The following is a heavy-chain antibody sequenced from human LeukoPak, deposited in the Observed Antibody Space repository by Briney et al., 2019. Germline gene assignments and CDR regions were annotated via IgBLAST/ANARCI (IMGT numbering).Heavy chain of an antibody. V-gene: IGHV4-59*01. CDR2: XYYSGSX. J-gene: IGHJ3*02. D-gene: IGHD6-6*01. Sequence: PSETLSLTCTVSGGSXXXXXXXWXRXXPXXXXXXXXXXYYSGSXXXXXSXXXXXXXXXXTSXNQFSLKLSSVTAXDXAVYYCARDRKGGSSGSWAFDIWGQGTMVTVSS. CDR1: GGSXXXXX. CDR3: ARDRKGGSSGSWAFDI.